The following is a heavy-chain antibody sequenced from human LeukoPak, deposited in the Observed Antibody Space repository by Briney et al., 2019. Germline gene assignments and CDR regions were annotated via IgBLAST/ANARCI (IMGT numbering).Heavy chain of an antibody. D-gene: IGHD2-15*01. CDR1: GYTSTSYD. J-gene: IGHJ6*03. Sequence: ASVKVSCKASGYTSTSYDINWVRQATGQGLEWMGWMNPNSGNTGYAQKFQGRVTMTRNTSISTAYMELSSLRSEDTAVYYCARGGGYFYYMDVWGKGTTVTVSS. CDR3: ARGGGYFYYMDV. CDR2: MNPNSGNT. V-gene: IGHV1-8*01.